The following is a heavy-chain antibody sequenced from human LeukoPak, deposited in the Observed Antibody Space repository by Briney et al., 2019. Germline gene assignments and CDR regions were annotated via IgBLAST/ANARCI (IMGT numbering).Heavy chain of an antibody. Sequence: SETLSLTCTVSGGSISSYYWSWIRQPPGKGLEWIGYIYYSGSTNYNPSLKSRVTISVDTSKNQFSLKLSSVTAADTAVYYCARDNSYGHFDYWGQGTLVTVSS. V-gene: IGHV4-59*01. D-gene: IGHD5-18*01. J-gene: IGHJ4*02. CDR2: IYYSGST. CDR3: ARDNSYGHFDY. CDR1: GGSISSYY.